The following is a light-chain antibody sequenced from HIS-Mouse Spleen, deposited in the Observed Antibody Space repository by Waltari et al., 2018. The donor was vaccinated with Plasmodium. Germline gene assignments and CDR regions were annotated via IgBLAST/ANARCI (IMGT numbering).Light chain of an antibody. CDR1: QGISSY. Sequence: AIRMTQSPSSFSASTGDKATITCRASQGISSYLAWYQQNPGKAPKLLIYAASTLQSGVPSRFSGSGSGTDFTLTISCLQSEDFATYYCQQYYSYLLTFGGGTKVEIK. CDR2: AAS. J-gene: IGKJ4*01. V-gene: IGKV1-8*01. CDR3: QQYYSYLLT.